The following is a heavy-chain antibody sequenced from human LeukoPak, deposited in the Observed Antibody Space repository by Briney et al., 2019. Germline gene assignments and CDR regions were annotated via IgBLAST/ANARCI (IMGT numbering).Heavy chain of an antibody. J-gene: IGHJ4*02. Sequence: SETLSLTCAVYGRSFSGYYWSWIRQPAGKGLEWIGRIYTSGSTNYNPSLKSRVTISVDTSKNQFSLKLSSVTAADTAVYYCARGTTYNQYYYDSSAYYSFDYWGQGTLVTVSS. D-gene: IGHD3-22*01. CDR2: IYTSGST. CDR3: ARGTTYNQYYYDSSAYYSFDY. CDR1: GRSFSGYY. V-gene: IGHV4-59*10.